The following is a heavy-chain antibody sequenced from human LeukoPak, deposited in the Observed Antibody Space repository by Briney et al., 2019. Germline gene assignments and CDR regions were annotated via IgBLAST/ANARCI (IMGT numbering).Heavy chain of an antibody. CDR1: GFTFNKYY. CDR3: IRVLY. Sequence: PGGSLRLSCAVSGFTFNKYYMHWVRQAPGKGLVWVSRISSDGSNTNYADSVKGRFTISRDNAKNTLYLQMNSLRAEDTAVYYCIRVLYWGQGALVTVSS. CDR2: ISSDGSNT. V-gene: IGHV3-74*01. J-gene: IGHJ4*02.